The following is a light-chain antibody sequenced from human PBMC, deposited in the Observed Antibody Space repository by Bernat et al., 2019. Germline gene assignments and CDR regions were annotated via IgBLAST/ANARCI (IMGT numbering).Light chain of an antibody. CDR3: QSYDSSLSASV. CDR2: GDT. V-gene: IGLV1-40*01. Sequence: QSVLTQPPSVSGAPGQRVTISCTGSSSSIGAGYDVHWYQHLPGTPPKLLIYGDTNRPSGVPDRFSGSKSGTSASLAITGLRADDEADYYCQSYDSSLSASVFGTGTKVTVL. CDR1: SSSIGAGYD. J-gene: IGLJ1*01.